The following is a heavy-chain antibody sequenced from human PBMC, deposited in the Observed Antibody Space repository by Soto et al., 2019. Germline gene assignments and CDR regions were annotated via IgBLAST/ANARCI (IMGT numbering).Heavy chain of an antibody. D-gene: IGHD3-22*01. Sequence: QVQLVESGGGVVQPGRSLRLSCAASGFTFSSYGLHWVRQAPGKGLECVAVISYDGSNKYYADSVKGRFTISRDNSKNTLYQQMNNLTAQDTAGYYCAKDMGPDYYDSSGSEDLGQGTLVTVSS. CDR3: AKDMGPDYYDSSGSED. CDR2: ISYDGSNK. CDR1: GFTFSSYG. V-gene: IGHV3-30*18. J-gene: IGHJ4*02.